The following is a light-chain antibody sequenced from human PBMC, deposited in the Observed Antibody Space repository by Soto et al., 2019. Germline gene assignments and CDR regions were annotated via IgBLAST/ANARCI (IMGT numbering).Light chain of an antibody. CDR1: QSPRSSY. Sequence: IVLTQSPGTLSLSPGERATLSCRGTQSPRSSYLAWYQQQPGQAPRLLIYFASSGATVIPNRFSGRGSGTDITLTISILEPEDVAVYYWQQYGKVPLTFGGGTKVDIK. J-gene: IGKJ4*01. CDR2: FAS. V-gene: IGKV3-20*01. CDR3: QQYGKVPLT.